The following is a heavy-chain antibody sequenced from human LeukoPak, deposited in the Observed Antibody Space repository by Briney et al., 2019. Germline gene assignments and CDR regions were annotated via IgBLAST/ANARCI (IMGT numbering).Heavy chain of an antibody. Sequence: PGGSLRLSCAASGFTFSSYAMSWVRQAPGKGLEWVSAISGSGGSTYYADSVKGRFTIPRDNSKNTLYLQMNSLRAEDTAVYYCARRDYGDHSAFDIWGQGTMVTVSS. CDR1: GFTFSSYA. V-gene: IGHV3-23*01. CDR2: ISGSGGST. J-gene: IGHJ3*02. D-gene: IGHD4-17*01. CDR3: ARRDYGDHSAFDI.